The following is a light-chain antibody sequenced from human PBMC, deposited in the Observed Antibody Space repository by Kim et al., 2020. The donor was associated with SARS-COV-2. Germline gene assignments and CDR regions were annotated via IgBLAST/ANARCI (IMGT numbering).Light chain of an antibody. CDR3: SSYTSSNTYV. J-gene: IGLJ1*01. CDR2: DVT. CDR1: LSDVGGYDY. V-gene: IGLV2-14*03. Sequence: GQSITIPCTGTLSDVGGYDYVSWYQHHPGKAPKLIIYDVTKWPSGVSHRFSGSKSGNTASLTISGLQTEDEADYYCSSYTSSNTYVFGTGTKVTVL.